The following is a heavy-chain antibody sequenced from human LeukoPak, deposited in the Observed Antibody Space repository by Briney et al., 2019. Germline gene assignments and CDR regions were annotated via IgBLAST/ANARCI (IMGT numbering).Heavy chain of an antibody. V-gene: IGHV3-9*01. CDR3: ASVYYYGSGTHGNAFDI. CDR2: ISWNSATI. J-gene: IGHJ3*02. CDR1: GFTFDDHA. Sequence: PGRSLRLSCAASGFTFDDHAMHWVRLAPGKGLEWVSGISWNSATIVYVDSVKGRFTISRDNAKNALYLQMNSLRAEDTALYYCASVYYYGSGTHGNAFDIWGQGTMVTISS. D-gene: IGHD3-10*01.